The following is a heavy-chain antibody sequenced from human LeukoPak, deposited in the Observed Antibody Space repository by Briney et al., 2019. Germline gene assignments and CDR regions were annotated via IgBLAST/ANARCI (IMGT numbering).Heavy chain of an antibody. V-gene: IGHV3-23*01. Sequence: GGSLRLSCAASGFTFSSYAMSWVRQAPGKGLEWVSAISGSGGSTYYADSVKGRFTISRDNSKNTLYLQMNSLRAEDTAVYYCAKDKDTARVFESAFDIWGQGTMVTVSS. J-gene: IGHJ3*02. CDR2: ISGSGGST. CDR3: AKDKDTARVFESAFDI. D-gene: IGHD5-18*01. CDR1: GFTFSSYA.